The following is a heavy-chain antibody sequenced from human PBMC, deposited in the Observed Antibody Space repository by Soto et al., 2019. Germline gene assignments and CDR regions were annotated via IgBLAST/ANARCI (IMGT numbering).Heavy chain of an antibody. CDR1: AYTFASYD. D-gene: IGHD2-15*01. J-gene: IGHJ1*01. Sequence: ASVKVACKASAYTFASYDINCVRRATGEGLEWIGWMNPNSVDTGDAQKFQDGNTMTRNTSISTAYMELSSLGSEDTAVYYWARPRGGRRGDSQQWGQATLVTAS. CDR3: ARPRGGRRGDSQQ. CDR2: MNPNSVDT. V-gene: IGHV1-8*01.